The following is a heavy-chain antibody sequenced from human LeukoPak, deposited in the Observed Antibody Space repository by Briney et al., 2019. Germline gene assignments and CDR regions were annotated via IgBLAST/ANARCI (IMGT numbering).Heavy chain of an antibody. J-gene: IGHJ4*02. V-gene: IGHV3-21*01. D-gene: IGHD3-16*02. CDR3: AREGGYTQMPTL. CDR1: GFTFSSYS. Sequence: TGGALRLSCAASGFTFSSYSMNWVRQAPGKGLEWVSSISSSSSYIYYADSLRGRFTISRDNAKNSLYLQMNSLRAEDTAVYYCAREGGYTQMPTLWGQGTLVIVSS. CDR2: ISSSSSYI.